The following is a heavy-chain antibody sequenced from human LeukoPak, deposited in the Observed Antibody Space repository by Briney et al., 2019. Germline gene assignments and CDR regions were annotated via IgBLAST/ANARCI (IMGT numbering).Heavy chain of an antibody. CDR1: EFTFSSFT. J-gene: IGHJ4*02. Sequence: GGSLRLSCAASEFTFSSFTMHWVRQAPGKGLEWVAVISYDGRNKYYAGSVKGRFTISRDNSKNTLYLQMNSLRPEDTAVYYCARAPLHSNGWSFDYWGQGTLVTFSS. D-gene: IGHD6-19*01. CDR3: ARAPLHSNGWSFDY. CDR2: ISYDGRNK. V-gene: IGHV3-30*04.